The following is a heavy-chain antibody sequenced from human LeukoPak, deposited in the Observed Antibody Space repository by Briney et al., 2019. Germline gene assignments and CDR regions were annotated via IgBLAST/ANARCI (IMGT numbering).Heavy chain of an antibody. CDR2: ISEDGGNQ. J-gene: IGHJ4*02. Sequence: GSLRLSCAASRFSFSTYDMHWVRQAPGKGLEWVAAISEDGGNQRYAASVKGRLTISRDNSKRGLDLQMNSLRPEDTAVYYCARDSIVATITDYWGQGTLVTVSS. CDR3: ARDSIVATITDY. CDR1: RFSFSTYD. D-gene: IGHD5-12*01. V-gene: IGHV3-30-3*01.